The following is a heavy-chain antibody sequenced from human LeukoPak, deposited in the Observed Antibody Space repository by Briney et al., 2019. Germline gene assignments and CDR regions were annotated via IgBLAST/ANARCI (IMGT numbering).Heavy chain of an antibody. Sequence: GASVKVSCKASGYTFTGYYMQWVRQAPGQGLEWMGWINPNSGGTNYAQKFQGRVTMTRDTSISTAYMELSRLRSDDTAVYYCARGPSGDFWSGYLRGYYDYWGQGTLVTVSS. CDR2: INPNSGGT. J-gene: IGHJ4*02. V-gene: IGHV1-2*02. CDR3: ARGPSGDFWSGYLRGYYDY. CDR1: GYTFTGYY. D-gene: IGHD3-3*01.